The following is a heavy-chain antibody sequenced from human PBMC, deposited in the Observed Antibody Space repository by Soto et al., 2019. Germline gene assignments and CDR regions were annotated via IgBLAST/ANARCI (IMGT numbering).Heavy chain of an antibody. V-gene: IGHV1-18*01. CDR3: ARVTRGSGDWFDP. J-gene: IGHJ5*02. Sequence: GPSVNVSCKAASETFASYDITWVRQAPGQGLEWMGWISTYNGNTRYAQNVQGRVSMTTDTSASTAYMELRSLKSDDTAVYYCARVTRGSGDWFDPWGQGTLVTVSS. CDR1: SETFASYD. D-gene: IGHD6-19*01. CDR2: ISTYNGNT.